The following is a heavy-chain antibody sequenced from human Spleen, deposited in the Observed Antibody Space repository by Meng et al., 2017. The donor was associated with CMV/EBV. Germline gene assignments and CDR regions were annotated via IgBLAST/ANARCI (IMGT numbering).Heavy chain of an antibody. CDR3: AKSRNGYGGEDH. CDR2: ISDSGGNT. V-gene: IGHV3-23*01. D-gene: IGHD5-12*01. J-gene: IGHJ4*02. CDR1: GFTFSSYW. Sequence: LSLTCAASGFTFSSYWMHWVRQAPGKGLEWVSTISDSGGNTYYPDSVKGRFTISRDNSNKTVYLQMNRLRAEDTAIYYCAKSRNGYGGEDHWGQGMLVTVSS.